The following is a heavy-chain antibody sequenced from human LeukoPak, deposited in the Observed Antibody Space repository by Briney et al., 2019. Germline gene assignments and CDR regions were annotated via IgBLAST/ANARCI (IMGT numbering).Heavy chain of an antibody. J-gene: IGHJ4*02. Sequence: PSETLSLTCVVSGASVSTSHWNWIRQLPGKGPEWIGCLSYTGKTDYNPSLASRVTISLGTSKNQVSLKLRSVTAADTAVYYCSEGYFEPFDHWGQGTLVTVSS. CDR3: SEGYFEPFDH. V-gene: IGHV4-59*02. D-gene: IGHD2/OR15-2a*01. CDR1: GASVSTSH. CDR2: LSYTGKT.